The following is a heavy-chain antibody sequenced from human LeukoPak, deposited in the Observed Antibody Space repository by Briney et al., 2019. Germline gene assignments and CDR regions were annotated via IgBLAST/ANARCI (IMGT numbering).Heavy chain of an antibody. Sequence: SETLSLTCSVSGGSISSCYWSWIRQPPGKGLGYIGYIYYSGSTNYNPSLKSRVTISVDTSKDQFSLNLTSVTAADTAVYYCARLKCISTTCPSRYVMDVWGQGTTVTVSS. V-gene: IGHV4-59*01. CDR2: IYYSGST. J-gene: IGHJ6*02. D-gene: IGHD2-2*01. CDR1: GGSISSCY. CDR3: ARLKCISTTCPSRYVMDV.